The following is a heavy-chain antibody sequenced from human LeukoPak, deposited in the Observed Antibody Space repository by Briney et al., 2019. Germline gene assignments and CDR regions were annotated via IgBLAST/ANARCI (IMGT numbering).Heavy chain of an antibody. V-gene: IGHV1-18*01. J-gene: IGHJ4*02. CDR3: ARGPSGSYKAPLRG. D-gene: IGHD1-26*01. CDR2: ISAYNGNT. CDR1: GGTFSSYA. Sequence: ASVKVSCKASGGTFSSYAISWVRQAPGQGLEWMGWISAYNGNTNYAQKLQGRVTMTTDTSTSTAYMELRSLRSDDTAVYYCARGPSGSYKAPLRGWGQGTLVTVSS.